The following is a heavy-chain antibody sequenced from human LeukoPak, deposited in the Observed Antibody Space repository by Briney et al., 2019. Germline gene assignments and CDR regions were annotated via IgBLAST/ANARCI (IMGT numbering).Heavy chain of an antibody. J-gene: IGHJ4*02. D-gene: IGHD6-6*01. CDR1: GGSISSYY. V-gene: IGHV4-59*08. CDR2: IYYSGST. Sequence: NPSETLSLTCTVSGGSISSYYWGWIRQPPGEGLEWIGYIYYSGSTNYNPSLNSRVTISVDTSKNQFSLKLSSVTAADTAVYYCARLESSSACCFVDYWGQGTLVTVSS. CDR3: ARLESSSACCFVDY.